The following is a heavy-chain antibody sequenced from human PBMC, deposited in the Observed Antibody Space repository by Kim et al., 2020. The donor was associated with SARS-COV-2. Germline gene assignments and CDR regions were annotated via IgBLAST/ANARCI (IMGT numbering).Heavy chain of an antibody. V-gene: IGHV3-74*01. Sequence: GGSLRLSCVASGFTFSSYWMHCVRQAPGKGLMWVSRVNSDGSSTTYADSVKGRLTISRDNARNTLYLQMNSLRAEDTAVYYCASLSTGYVWDKFDYWGQGTLVTVSS. CDR2: VNSDGSST. CDR1: GFTFSSYW. J-gene: IGHJ4*02. D-gene: IGHD3-16*01. CDR3: ASLSTGYVWDKFDY.